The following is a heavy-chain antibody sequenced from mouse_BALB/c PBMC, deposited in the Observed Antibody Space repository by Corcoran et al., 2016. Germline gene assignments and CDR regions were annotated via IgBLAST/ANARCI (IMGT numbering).Heavy chain of an antibody. V-gene: IGHV1-26*01. CDR3: ARVFYY. Sequence: EFQLHHPGPEPVKPGAAMQISCKASGYSFIGYTMNWVEQSHGKNLQWMGLINPYNGGTSYNQKFKGKATLTVDKSSSTAYMEIFSLTSEDSAVYYCARVFYYWGQGTTLTVSS. CDR1: GYSFIGYT. CDR2: INPYNGGT. J-gene: IGHJ2*01.